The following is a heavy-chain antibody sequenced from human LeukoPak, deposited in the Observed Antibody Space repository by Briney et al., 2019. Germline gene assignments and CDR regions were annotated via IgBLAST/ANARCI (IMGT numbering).Heavy chain of an antibody. CDR3: ARELGYCSSTSCYKGTRGLDY. J-gene: IGHJ4*02. CDR2: IKQDGSEK. D-gene: IGHD2-2*02. Sequence: PGGSLRLSCAASGFTFSSYWMSWVRQAPGKGLEWVANIKQDGSEKYYVDSVKGRFTISRDNARNSLYLQMNSLRAEDTAVYYCARELGYCSSTSCYKGTRGLDYWGQGTLVTVSS. CDR1: GFTFSSYW. V-gene: IGHV3-7*01.